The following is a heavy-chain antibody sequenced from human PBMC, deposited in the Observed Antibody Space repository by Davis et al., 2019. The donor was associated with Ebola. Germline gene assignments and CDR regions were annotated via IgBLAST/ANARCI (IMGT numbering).Heavy chain of an antibody. CDR3: ATTRLLWFGEWNWFDP. D-gene: IGHD3-10*01. CDR1: GGTFSSYT. CDR2: IIPILGIA. J-gene: IGHJ5*02. Sequence: AASVKVSCKASGGTFSSYTISWVRQAPGQGLEWMGRIIPILGIANYAQKFQGRVTITADKSTSTAYMELSSLRSEDTAVYYCATTRLLWFGEWNWFDPWGQGTLVTVSS. V-gene: IGHV1-69*02.